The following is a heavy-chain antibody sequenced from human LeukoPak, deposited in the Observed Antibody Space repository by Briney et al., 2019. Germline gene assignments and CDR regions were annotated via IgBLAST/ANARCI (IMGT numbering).Heavy chain of an antibody. Sequence: GGSLRLSCAASGFTFSSYGMHWVRQAPGKGLEWVAVISYDGSNKYYADSVKGRFTISRDNSKNTLYLQMNSLRAEDTAVYYCAKDTSFEPQLLWFGELYPYYFDYWGQGTLVTVSS. CDR1: GFTFSSYG. V-gene: IGHV3-30*18. J-gene: IGHJ4*02. CDR2: ISYDGSNK. D-gene: IGHD3-10*01. CDR3: AKDTSFEPQLLWFGELYPYYFDY.